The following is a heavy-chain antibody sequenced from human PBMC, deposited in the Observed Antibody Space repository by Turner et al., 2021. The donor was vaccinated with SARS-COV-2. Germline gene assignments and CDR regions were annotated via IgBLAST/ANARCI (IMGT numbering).Heavy chain of an antibody. V-gene: IGHV3-23*04. D-gene: IGHD3-22*01. CDR2: ISGSGGTT. J-gene: IGHJ4*02. CDR3: AKADRVMIVVVITLFDY. Sequence: EVQLVESGGGLVQAGGSLRRSCAACGFTFSSYAMVWVRQAPGKGLEWVSAISGSGGTTYYADSVKGRFTVSRDNSKNTLYLQMNSLRAEDTAVYYCAKADRVMIVVVITLFDYWGQGTLVTVSS. CDR1: GFTFSSYA.